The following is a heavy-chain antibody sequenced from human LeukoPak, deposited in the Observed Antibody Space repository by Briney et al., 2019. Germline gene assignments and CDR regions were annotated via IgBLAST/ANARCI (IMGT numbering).Heavy chain of an antibody. V-gene: IGHV3-21*04. D-gene: IGHD5-12*01. Sequence: ESLRGQFTISRDAANDSLYLQMNSLRAEDTAVYYCAKDLGLVATPDYWGQGTLVTVSS. CDR3: AKDLGLVATPDY. J-gene: IGHJ4*02.